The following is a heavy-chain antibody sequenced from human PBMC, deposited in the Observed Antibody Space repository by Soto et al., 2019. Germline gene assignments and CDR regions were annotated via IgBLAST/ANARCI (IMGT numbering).Heavy chain of an antibody. V-gene: IGHV1-69*12. D-gene: IGHD6-13*01. CDR2: IIPIFGTA. CDR3: ARGGAAAGHLVAWWFDP. J-gene: IGHJ5*02. Sequence: QVQLVQSGAEVKKPGSSVKVSCKASGGTFSSYAISWMRQAPGQGLEWMGGIIPIFGTANYAQKFQGRVTITADESTSTAYMELSSMRSEDTAVYYCARGGAAAGHLVAWWFDPWGQGTLVTVSS. CDR1: GGTFSSYA.